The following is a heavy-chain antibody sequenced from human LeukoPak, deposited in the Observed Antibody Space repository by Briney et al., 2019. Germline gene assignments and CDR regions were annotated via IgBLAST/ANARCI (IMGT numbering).Heavy chain of an antibody. Sequence: SETLSLTCTVSGGSISSSSYYWGWIRQPPGKGLERIGSIYYSGSTYYNPSLKSRVTMSVDTSKNQFSLKLSSVTAADTAVYYCARDSGYDLTWGQGTLVTVSS. CDR1: GGSISSSSYY. J-gene: IGHJ4*02. D-gene: IGHD5-12*01. CDR3: ARDSGYDLT. CDR2: IYYSGST. V-gene: IGHV4-39*07.